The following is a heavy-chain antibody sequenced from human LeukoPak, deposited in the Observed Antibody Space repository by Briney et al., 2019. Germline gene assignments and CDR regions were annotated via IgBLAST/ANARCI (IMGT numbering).Heavy chain of an antibody. Sequence: ASVKVSCKSSGYTFTSYYMYWVRQAPGRGLEWMGIINPSGGSTTYAQKFQGRVTMTRDTSTSTVYMELSSLRSEDTAVYYCARGRSVGATKWDYWGQGTLVTVSS. J-gene: IGHJ4*02. D-gene: IGHD1-26*01. V-gene: IGHV1-46*01. CDR2: INPSGGST. CDR1: GYTFTSYY. CDR3: ARGRSVGATKWDY.